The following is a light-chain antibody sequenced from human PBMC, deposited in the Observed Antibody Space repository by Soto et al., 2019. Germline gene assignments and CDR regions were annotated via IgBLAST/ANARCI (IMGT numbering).Light chain of an antibody. CDR2: DNN. CDR1: SSNIENNF. CDR3: GTWDSALRAEV. V-gene: IGLV1-51*01. Sequence: QAVVTQPPSVSAAPGQKVTVSCSGSSSNIENNFVSWYQQLPGTAPKLLIYDNNKRPSGIPDRFSGSKSGTSATLGITGLQTGDEADYYCGTWDSALRAEVFGGGTKLTVL. J-gene: IGLJ2*01.